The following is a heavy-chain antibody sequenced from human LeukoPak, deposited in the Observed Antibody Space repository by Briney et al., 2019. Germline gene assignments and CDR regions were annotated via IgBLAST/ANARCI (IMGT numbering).Heavy chain of an antibody. J-gene: IGHJ6*03. CDR1: GYTFTSYG. V-gene: IGHV1-18*01. Sequence: VSVKVSCKASGYTFTSYGISWVRQAPGQGLEWMGWISAYNGNTNYAQKLQGRVTMTTDTSTSTAYMELRSLRSDDTAVYYCARGAPEINCSSTSCYTVTLYYYYMDVWGKGTTVTVSS. CDR2: ISAYNGNT. CDR3: ARGAPEINCSSTSCYTVTLYYYYMDV. D-gene: IGHD2-2*02.